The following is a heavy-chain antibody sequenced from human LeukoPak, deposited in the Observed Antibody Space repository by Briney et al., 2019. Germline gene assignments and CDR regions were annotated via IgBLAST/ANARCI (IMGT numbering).Heavy chain of an antibody. CDR2: IYSGGST. CDR3: AKSFLGFSYGKIDY. Sequence: GGSLRLSCAASGFTVSSNYMSWVRQAPGKGLEWVSVIYSGGSTYYADSVKGRFTISRDSSKNTLYLQMSSLSAEDTAVYYCAKSFLGFSYGKIDYWGRGTLVTVSS. CDR1: GFTVSSNY. J-gene: IGHJ4*02. D-gene: IGHD5-18*01. V-gene: IGHV3-53*01.